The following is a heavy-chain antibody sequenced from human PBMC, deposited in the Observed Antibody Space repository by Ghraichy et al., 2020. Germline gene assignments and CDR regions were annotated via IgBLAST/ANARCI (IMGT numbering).Heavy chain of an antibody. J-gene: IGHJ6*02. Sequence: ESLNISCIVSGGTIVSSSYYWGWIRQPPGKGLQWIGSIYYDGNAFYSPSLKSRLTISVDTSNNQFSLKLSSVTAADTAVYYCARRGSRIPYYGMDVWGQGTTVTVSS. CDR1: GGTIVSSSYY. V-gene: IGHV4-39*01. CDR3: ARRGSRIPYYGMDV. D-gene: IGHD2-15*01. CDR2: IYYDGNA.